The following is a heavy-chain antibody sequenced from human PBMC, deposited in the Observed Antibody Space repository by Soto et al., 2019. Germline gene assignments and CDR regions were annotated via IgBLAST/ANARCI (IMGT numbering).Heavy chain of an antibody. J-gene: IGHJ4*02. CDR3: ARHGGRFFEY. Sequence: QVQLQESGPGLVKPSETLSLTCAVSGDSFSSGYWWSWVRQPPGKGLQWIGQISQSGTANYNPSLESLVTMSAGMSKNQFSLILTSVTAADTAVYYCARHGGRFFEYWGQGILVTVSS. V-gene: IGHV4-4*02. CDR2: ISQSGTA. D-gene: IGHD2-15*01. CDR1: GDSFSSGYW.